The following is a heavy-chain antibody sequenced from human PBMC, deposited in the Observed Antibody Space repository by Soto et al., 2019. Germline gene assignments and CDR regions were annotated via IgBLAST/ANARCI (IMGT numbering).Heavy chain of an antibody. V-gene: IGHV4-34*01. Sequence: KTSETLSLTCAVYGGSFSGYYWSWIRQPPGKGLEWIGEINHSGSTNYNPSLKSRVTISVDTSKNQFSLKLSSVTAADTAVYYCARGPRYFDWLSPPYYYGMDVWGQGTTVTVSS. CDR1: GGSFSGYY. CDR3: ARGPRYFDWLSPPYYYGMDV. D-gene: IGHD3-9*01. CDR2: INHSGST. J-gene: IGHJ6*02.